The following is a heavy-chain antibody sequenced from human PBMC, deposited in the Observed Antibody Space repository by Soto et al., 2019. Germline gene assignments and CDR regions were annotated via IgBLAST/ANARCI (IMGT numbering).Heavy chain of an antibody. CDR3: ARHMTTQRYNWFDP. D-gene: IGHD4-17*01. V-gene: IGHV4-39*01. CDR2: IYYSGST. Sequence: QLQLQESGPGLVKPSETLSLTCTVSGGSISSSSYYWGWIRQPPGKGLEGIGSIYYSGSTYYNPSLKSRVTISVDTSKNQFSLKLSSVTAADTAVYYCARHMTTQRYNWFDPWGQGTLVTVSS. J-gene: IGHJ5*02. CDR1: GGSISSSSYY.